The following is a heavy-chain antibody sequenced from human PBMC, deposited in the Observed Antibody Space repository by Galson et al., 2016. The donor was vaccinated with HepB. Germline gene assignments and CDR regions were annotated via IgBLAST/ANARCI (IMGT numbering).Heavy chain of an antibody. V-gene: IGHV4-59*01. CDR1: GASISGYS. D-gene: IGHD6-19*01. CDR3: ARDDSGGWYGFHYGMDV. CDR2: IYYSGRT. J-gene: IGHJ6*02. Sequence: SETLSLTCTVSGASISGYSLSWIRQPPGKGLEWIGYIYYSGRTNYNPSLKGRVTISVDTSKNQFSLKLSSVTAADTAVYYCARDDSGGWYGFHYGMDVWGQGTTVTVSS.